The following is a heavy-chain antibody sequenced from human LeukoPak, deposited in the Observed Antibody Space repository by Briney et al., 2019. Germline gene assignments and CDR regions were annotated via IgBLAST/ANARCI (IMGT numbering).Heavy chain of an antibody. V-gene: IGHV1-69*04. CDR2: IIPNLGTA. Sequence: SVKVSCKASGGTFSSNEISWVRQAPGQGLEWMGRIIPNLGTANYAQSFQGRVTITADKSTSTAYMELSSLRSEDTAVYFCARWASLIYDSNWYAPLDYWGQGTLVTVSS. J-gene: IGHJ4*02. CDR1: GGTFSSNE. CDR3: ARWASLIYDSNWYAPLDY. D-gene: IGHD6-13*01.